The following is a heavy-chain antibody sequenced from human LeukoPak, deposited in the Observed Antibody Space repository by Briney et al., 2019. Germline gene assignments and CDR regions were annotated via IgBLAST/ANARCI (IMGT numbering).Heavy chain of an antibody. CDR3: ARDPFYCGGDCYAFGI. J-gene: IGHJ3*02. V-gene: IGHV1-69*05. D-gene: IGHD2-21*02. CDR1: GGTFSSYA. CDR2: YIPIFGTA. Sequence: PVKVSCKASGGTFSSYAISWVRQAPGQGLEWMGGYIPIFGTANYAQKFQGRVTITTDESTSTAYMELSSLRSEDTAVYYCARDPFYCGGDCYAFGIWGQGTMVTVSS.